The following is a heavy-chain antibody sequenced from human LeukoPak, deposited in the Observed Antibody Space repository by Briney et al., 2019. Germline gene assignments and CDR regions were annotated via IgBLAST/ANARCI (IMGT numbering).Heavy chain of an antibody. CDR1: GGSISSGSYY. CDR2: IYTSGST. V-gene: IGHV4-61*02. Sequence: SQTLSLTCTVSGGSISSGSYYWGWIRQPAGKGLQGIGRIYTSGSTNYNPSLKSRVTISVDTSKNQFSLKLSSVTAADTAVYYCARGNCGGDCYNYYYYGRDVWGQGTTGTVSS. D-gene: IGHD2-21*02. J-gene: IGHJ6*02. CDR3: ARGNCGGDCYNYYYYGRDV.